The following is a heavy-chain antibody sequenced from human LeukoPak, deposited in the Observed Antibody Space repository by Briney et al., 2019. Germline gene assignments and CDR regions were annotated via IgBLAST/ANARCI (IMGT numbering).Heavy chain of an antibody. CDR1: GYSFTSYW. D-gene: IGHD6-13*01. V-gene: IGHV5-51*01. CDR3: ARHPSWEQQLSRGWFDP. J-gene: IGHJ5*02. CDR2: IYPGDSDT. Sequence: GESLKISCKGSGYSFTSYWIGWVRQMPGKGLEWMGIIYPGDSDTRYSPSFQGQVTISADKSISTAYLQWSSLKASDTAMYYCARHPSWEQQLSRGWFDPWGQGTLVTVSS.